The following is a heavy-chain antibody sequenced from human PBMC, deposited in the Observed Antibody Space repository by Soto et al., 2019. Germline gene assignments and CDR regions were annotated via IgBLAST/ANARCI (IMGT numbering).Heavy chain of an antibody. V-gene: IGHV3-23*01. D-gene: IGHD2-2*01. CDR2: ISGSRAT. Sequence: GRSLRLCCLTSGFIYAYSCKSWVRQTPGKGLEWVSSISGSRATYYAPYVRGRFTISRDNSRSVLFLQRRKLRDDDTGTYYGTRETSCRWGYLEVWGQGTTVTVTS. J-gene: IGHJ6*02. CDR1: GFIYAYSC. CDR3: TRETSCRWGYLEV.